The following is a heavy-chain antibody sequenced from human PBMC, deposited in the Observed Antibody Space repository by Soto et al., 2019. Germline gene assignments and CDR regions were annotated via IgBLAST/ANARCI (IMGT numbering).Heavy chain of an antibody. CDR2: INHSGST. CDR1: GGSFSGYY. V-gene: IGHV4-34*01. CDR3: ASPRTTVTRNYYYYGMDV. D-gene: IGHD4-4*01. J-gene: IGHJ6*02. Sequence: PSETLSLTCAVYGGSFSGYYWSWIRQPLGKGLEWIGEINHSGSTNYNPSLKSRVTISVDTSKNQFSLKLSSVTAADTAVYYCASPRTTVTRNYYYYGMDVWGQGTTVTVSS.